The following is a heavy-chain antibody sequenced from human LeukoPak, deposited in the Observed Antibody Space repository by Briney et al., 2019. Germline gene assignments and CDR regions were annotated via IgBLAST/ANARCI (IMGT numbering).Heavy chain of an antibody. CDR2: INHSGST. Sequence: PSETLSLTCAVYGGSFSGYCWSWIRQPPGKGLEWVGEINHSGSTNYNPSLKSRVTISVDTSKNQFSLKLSSVTAADTAVYYCARDRHYYDSSGYEQWGQGTLVTVSS. V-gene: IGHV4-34*01. CDR3: ARDRHYYDSSGYEQ. J-gene: IGHJ4*02. CDR1: GGSFSGYC. D-gene: IGHD3-22*01.